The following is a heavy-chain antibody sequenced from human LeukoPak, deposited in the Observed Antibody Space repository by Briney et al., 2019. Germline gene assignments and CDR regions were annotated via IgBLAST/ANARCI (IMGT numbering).Heavy chain of an antibody. CDR3: AELGITMIGGV. CDR1: GFTFSSYE. V-gene: IGHV3-48*03. D-gene: IGHD3-10*02. J-gene: IGHJ6*04. Sequence: GGSLRLSCAASGFTFSSYEMSWVRQAPGKGLEWVSYISSSASTIYYADSVKGRFTISRDNAKNSLYLQMNSLRAEDTAVYYCAELGITMIGGVWGKGTTVTISS. CDR2: ISSSASTI.